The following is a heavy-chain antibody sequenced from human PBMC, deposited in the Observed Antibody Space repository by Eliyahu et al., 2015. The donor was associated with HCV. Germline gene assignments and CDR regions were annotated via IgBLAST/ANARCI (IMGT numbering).Heavy chain of an antibody. J-gene: IGHJ4*02. CDR2: MKQDASEK. V-gene: IGHV3-7*01. CDR1: GFTFSGYW. CDR3: ARDDSSGFHYLDS. Sequence: EVQLVESGGGLVQPGGSLXLSCAASGFTFSGYWMSWVRQAPGKGLGWVANMKQDASEKYYVDSVKGRFTISRDNAKNSLYLQMNSLRAEDTAVYYCARDDSSGFHYLDSWGQGTLVTVSS. D-gene: IGHD3-22*01.